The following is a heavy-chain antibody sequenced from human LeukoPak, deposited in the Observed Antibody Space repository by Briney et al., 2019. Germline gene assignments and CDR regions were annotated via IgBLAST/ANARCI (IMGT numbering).Heavy chain of an antibody. J-gene: IGHJ6*03. V-gene: IGHV1-18*01. D-gene: IGHD6-13*01. CDR2: ISAYNGNT. Sequence: GASVRVSCKASGYTFTSYGISWVRQAPGQGLEWMGWISAYNGNTNYAQKLQGRVTMTTDTSTSTAYMELRRLRSDDTAVYYCARDRQYSSSWYRRDDYYYYMDVWGKGTTVTVSS. CDR1: GYTFTSYG. CDR3: ARDRQYSSSWYRRDDYYYYMDV.